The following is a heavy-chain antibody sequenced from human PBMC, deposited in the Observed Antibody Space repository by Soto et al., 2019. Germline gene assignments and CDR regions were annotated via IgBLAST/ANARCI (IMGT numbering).Heavy chain of an antibody. J-gene: IGHJ6*02. V-gene: IGHV3-21*02. CDR1: GFTFSTYD. D-gene: IGHD1-26*01. CDR2: ISSSGSYI. Sequence: EVQLVESGGGLVKPGGSLRLSCAAAGFTFSTYDMNWVRQAPGKGLEWVSSISSSGSYIYYADSVQGRFTISRDDAKNSLYLQMNSLRVEDTAVYYCARDQSGSYPIWGYFYYGLDVWGQGTTVTVSS. CDR3: ARDQSGSYPIWGYFYYGLDV.